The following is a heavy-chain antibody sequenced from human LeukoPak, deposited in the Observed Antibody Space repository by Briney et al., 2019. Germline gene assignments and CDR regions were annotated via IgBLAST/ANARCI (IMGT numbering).Heavy chain of an antibody. J-gene: IGHJ4*02. V-gene: IGHV1-2*02. CDR1: GYTFTGYY. CDR3: ARAYSGYFDRGFDY. CDR2: INPNSGGT. D-gene: IGHD3-22*01. Sequence: GASVKVSCKASGYTFTGYYMHWVRQAPGQGLEWMGWINPNSGGTNYAQKFQGRVTMTRDTSISTAYMELSSLRSEDTAVYYCARAYSGYFDRGFDYWGQGTLVTVSS.